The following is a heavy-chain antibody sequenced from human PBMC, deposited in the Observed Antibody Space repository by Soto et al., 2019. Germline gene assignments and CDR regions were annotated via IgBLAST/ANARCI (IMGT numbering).Heavy chain of an antibody. J-gene: IGHJ4*02. V-gene: IGHV3-7*01. CDR2: IKQDGSEK. CDR1: GFTFSSYW. CDR3: ARDHRFCTSTNGRLHY. Sequence: EMQVVESGGGLVQPGGSLRLSCAASGFTFSSYWMNWVRQAPGTGLEWVANIKQDGSEKYYVDSVKGRFTISRDNAKNSQYLQMNSLRAEDTAVYYCARDHRFCTSTNGRLHYWGQGTLVTVSS. D-gene: IGHD2-2*01.